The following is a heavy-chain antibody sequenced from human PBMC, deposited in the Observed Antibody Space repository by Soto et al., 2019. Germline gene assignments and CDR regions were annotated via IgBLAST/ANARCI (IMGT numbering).Heavy chain of an antibody. CDR2: IYYKGTT. D-gene: IGHD3-22*01. J-gene: IGHJ5*02. V-gene: IGHV4-59*08. Sequence: QVQLHESGPGLVKPSETLSLSCSVSGGSLKNYYWSWIRQPPGRGLEWVGYIYYKGTTTYNPSLKRRVAISLDTSKNQFSLQLTSVTAADTAIYYCARLGDYYQSLGTWGRGTLVTVSS. CDR3: ARLGDYYQSLGT. CDR1: GGSLKNYY.